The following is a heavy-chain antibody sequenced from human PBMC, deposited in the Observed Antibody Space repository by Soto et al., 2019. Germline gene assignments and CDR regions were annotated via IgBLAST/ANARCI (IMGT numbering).Heavy chain of an antibody. D-gene: IGHD3-9*01. CDR3: SRDDSDWFFN. V-gene: IGHV3-11*05. CDR1: GFTFSDYY. Sequence: WGPLRLSCAASGFTFSDYYMSWIRQAPGKGLEWVPYISSSSSYTNYADSVKGRFTISRDNAKNSLYLQMNSLESEDTAVYYCSRDDSDWFFNWGRGTLVTVSS. J-gene: IGHJ4*02. CDR2: ISSSSSYT.